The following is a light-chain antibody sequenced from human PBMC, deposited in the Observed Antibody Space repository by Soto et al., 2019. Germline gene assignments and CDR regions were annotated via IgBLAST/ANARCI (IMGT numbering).Light chain of an antibody. V-gene: IGLV1-40*01. CDR3: SSFTNSGTVV. J-gene: IGLJ2*01. Sequence: QSVLTQPPSVSGAPGQRVTISCTGSSSNIGAGYDVHWYQQLPGTAPKLLIYGNSNRPSGVPDRFSGSKSGTSASLAITGLQAEDEADYYCSSFTNSGTVVFGGGTKLTVL. CDR1: SSNIGAGYD. CDR2: GNS.